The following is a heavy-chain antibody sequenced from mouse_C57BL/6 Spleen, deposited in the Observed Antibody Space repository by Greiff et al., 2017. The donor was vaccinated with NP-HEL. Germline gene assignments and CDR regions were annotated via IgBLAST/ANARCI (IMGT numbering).Heavy chain of an antibody. J-gene: IGHJ4*01. CDR1: GYTFTSYG. V-gene: IGHV1-81*01. CDR2: IYPRSGNT. D-gene: IGHD1-1*01. Sequence: VKLMESGAELARPGASVKLSCKASGYTFTSYGISWVKQRTGQGLEWIGEIYPRSGNTYYNEKFKGKATLTADKSSSTAYMELRSLTSEDSAVYFCAREETVGYAMDYWGQGTSVTVSS. CDR3: AREETVGYAMDY.